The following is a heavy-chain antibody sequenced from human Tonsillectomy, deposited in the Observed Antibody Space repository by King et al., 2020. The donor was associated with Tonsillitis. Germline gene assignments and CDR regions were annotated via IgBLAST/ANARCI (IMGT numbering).Heavy chain of an antibody. CDR1: GASITSGGDY. CDR2: IYNSGST. D-gene: IGHD1-26*01. CDR3: ARVGSRNFYYMDV. V-gene: IGHV4-31*03. J-gene: IGHJ6*03. Sequence: QLQESGPGLVKPSQTLSLTCSVSGASITSGGDYWSWIRQHPGKGLEWIGGIYNSGSTHYNPSLKSRVTISVDTSKNQFSLKVTSVTAADTAVYYCARVGSRNFYYMDVWGRGTTVTVSS.